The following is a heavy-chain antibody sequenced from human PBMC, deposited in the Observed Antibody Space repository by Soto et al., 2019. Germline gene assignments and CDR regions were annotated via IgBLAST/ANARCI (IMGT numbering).Heavy chain of an antibody. CDR3: ARSLEAVAGFFYYYYGMDV. CDR1: GGSLSGYY. V-gene: IGHV4-34*01. Sequence: PSETLSLTCAVYGGSLSGYYWSWIRQPPGKGLEWIGEINHSGSTNYNPSLKSRVTISVDTSKNQFSLKLSSVTAADTAVYYCARSLEAVAGFFYYYYGMDVWGQGTTVT. CDR2: INHSGST. J-gene: IGHJ6*02. D-gene: IGHD6-19*01.